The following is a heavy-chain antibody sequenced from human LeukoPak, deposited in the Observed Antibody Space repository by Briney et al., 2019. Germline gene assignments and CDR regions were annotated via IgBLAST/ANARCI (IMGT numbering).Heavy chain of an antibody. V-gene: IGHV4-30-4*07. CDR1: DDSISSGGYS. Sequence: SETLSLTCTVSDDSISSGGYSWSWIRQPPGKGLEWIGYIFDSGNTYYNPPLKSRVTISGDMSKNQFSLKLSSVTAADTAVYYCARDRGIMVTFGGVIAKGAHYWGQGTLVTVSS. J-gene: IGHJ4*02. D-gene: IGHD3-16*02. CDR3: ARDRGIMVTFGGVIAKGAHY. CDR2: IFDSGNT.